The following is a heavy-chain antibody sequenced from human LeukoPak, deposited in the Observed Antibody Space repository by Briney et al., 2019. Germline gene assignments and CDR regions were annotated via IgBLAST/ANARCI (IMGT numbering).Heavy chain of an antibody. CDR2: ISGGSRYT. J-gene: IGHJ3*02. CDR3: AGEIAWGQVGI. Sequence: GGSLRLSCAASGFTFSDYYMSWIRQAPGKGLERVSYISGGSRYTNYADSVKGRFTISRDNSKNTLYLQMNSLRAEDTAVYYCAGEIAWGQVGIWGQGTMVTVSS. D-gene: IGHD7-27*01. CDR1: GFTFSDYY. V-gene: IGHV3-11*05.